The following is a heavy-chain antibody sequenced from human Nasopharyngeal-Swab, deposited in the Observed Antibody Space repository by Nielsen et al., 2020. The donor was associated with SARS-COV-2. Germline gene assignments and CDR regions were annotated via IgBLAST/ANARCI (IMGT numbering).Heavy chain of an antibody. D-gene: IGHD6-13*01. Sequence: PGKGLEWIGYIYYTGSTYCNPSLKSRVTISVDTSKNQFSLKLTSVTAVDTAVYYCARYPSSSWSSYGMDVWGQGTTVTVSS. CDR2: IYYTGST. V-gene: IGHV4-31*02. J-gene: IGHJ6*02. CDR3: ARYPSSSWSSYGMDV.